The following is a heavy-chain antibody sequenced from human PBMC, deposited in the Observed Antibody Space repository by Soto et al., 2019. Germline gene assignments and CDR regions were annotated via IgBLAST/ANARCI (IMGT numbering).Heavy chain of an antibody. J-gene: IGHJ4*02. V-gene: IGHV3-74*01. CDR2: INTAGSII. CDR1: GLIFSNYK. CDR3: ARDTDGLHY. Sequence: EVRLVESGGGLVQPGGSLRLSCAASGLIFSNYKMHWVRQAPGKGLVWVSRINTAGSIIDYADSVKGRFTVSRDNAKNTLYLQMNSLRADDTAVYYCARDTDGLHYWGQGTLVTVSS.